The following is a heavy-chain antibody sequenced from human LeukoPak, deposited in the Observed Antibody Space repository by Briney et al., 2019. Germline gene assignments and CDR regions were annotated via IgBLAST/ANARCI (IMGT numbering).Heavy chain of an antibody. CDR2: IYYSGST. J-gene: IGHJ6*03. CDR3: AGDDVGRWGLYYYYYYMDV. CDR1: GGSISSSSYY. Sequence: LETLSLTCTVSGGSISSSSYYWGWIRQPPGKGLEWIGSIYYSGSTYYNPSLKSRVTISVDTSKNQFSLKLSSVTAADTAVYYCAGDDVGRWGLYYYYYYMDVWGKGTTVTVSS. V-gene: IGHV4-39*07. D-gene: IGHD2-21*02.